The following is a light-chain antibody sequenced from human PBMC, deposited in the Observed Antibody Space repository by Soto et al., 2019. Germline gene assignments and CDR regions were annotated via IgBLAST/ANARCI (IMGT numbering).Light chain of an antibody. J-gene: IGKJ4*01. CDR1: QTVSRY. V-gene: IGKV3-11*01. CDR2: DAS. CDR3: QQRSTWPLFT. Sequence: VLTQSPATLSLSPGERATLSCRASQTVSRYLAWYQHKPGQAPRLLIHDASSRATGVPARFNGSGSGTDYTLTISSLEPEDFAFYYCQQRSTWPLFTFGGGTKVEI.